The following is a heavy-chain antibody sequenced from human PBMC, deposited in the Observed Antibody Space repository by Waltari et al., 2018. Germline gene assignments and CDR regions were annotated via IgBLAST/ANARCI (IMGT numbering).Heavy chain of an antibody. CDR1: GFTFSSYW. J-gene: IGHJ4*02. CDR2: IKQDGSEK. Sequence: EVQLVESGGGLVQPGGCLRLSCAASGFTFSSYWMSWVRQAPGKGLEWVANIKQDGSEKYYVDSVKGRFTISRDNAKNSLYLQMNSLRAEDTAVYYCARFRTWIQPRSFDYWGQGTLVTVSS. CDR3: ARFRTWIQPRSFDY. V-gene: IGHV3-7*01. D-gene: IGHD5-18*01.